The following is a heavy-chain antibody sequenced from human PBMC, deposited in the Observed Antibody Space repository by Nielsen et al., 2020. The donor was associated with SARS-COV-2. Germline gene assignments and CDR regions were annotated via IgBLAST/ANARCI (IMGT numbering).Heavy chain of an antibody. CDR2: IKSKTDGGTT. CDR1: GFTFSNAW. J-gene: IGHJ4*02. D-gene: IGHD6-19*01. CDR3: TTDSGYVDY. V-gene: IGHV3-15*01. Sequence: GESLKISCAASGFTFSNAWMSWVRQAPGKGLEWVGRIKSKTDGGTTDYAAPVKGRFTFSRDDSKNTLYLQMNSLKTEDTAVYYCTTDSGYVDYWGQGTLVTVSS.